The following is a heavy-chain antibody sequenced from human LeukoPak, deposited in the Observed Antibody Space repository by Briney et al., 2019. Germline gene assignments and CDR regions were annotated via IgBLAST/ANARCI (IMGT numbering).Heavy chain of an antibody. D-gene: IGHD3-16*01. V-gene: IGHV3-23*01. J-gene: IGHJ4*02. Sequence: GGSLGLSCAASGFTFSSYAMSWVRQAPGKGLEWASAISGSGGSTYYADSVKGRFTISRDNSKNTLYLQMNSLRAEDTAVYYCAKVGLAYYFDYWGQGTLVTVSS. CDR2: ISGSGGST. CDR1: GFTFSSYA. CDR3: AKVGLAYYFDY.